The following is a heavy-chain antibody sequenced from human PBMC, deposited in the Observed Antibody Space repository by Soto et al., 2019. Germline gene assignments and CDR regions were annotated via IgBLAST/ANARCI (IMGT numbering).Heavy chain of an antibody. Sequence: EVQLVESGGGLVQPGGSLGLSCAASGLTFRTYWVIGVRQAPGKGLVWVSRVYNDGDSTLHAASVRGQFTISRDNAKNTVYMRMSGLGVEDTAMYYCEVRSGSSTGGDYWGRGALVSVSS. J-gene: IGHJ4*02. CDR2: VYNDGDST. CDR3: EVRSGSSTGGDY. CDR1: GLTFRTYW. D-gene: IGHD3-10*01. V-gene: IGHV3-74*03.